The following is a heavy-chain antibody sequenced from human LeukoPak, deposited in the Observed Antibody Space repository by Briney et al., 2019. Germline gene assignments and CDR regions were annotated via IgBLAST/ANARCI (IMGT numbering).Heavy chain of an antibody. CDR3: ASLAAAGPEDDY. Sequence: SETLSLTCAVYGGSFSGYYWSWIRQPPGKGLEWIGEINHSGSTNYNPSLKSRVTISVDTSKNQFSLKLSSVTAADTAVYYCASLAAAGPEDDYWGQGTLVTVSS. D-gene: IGHD6-13*01. CDR1: GGSFSGYY. V-gene: IGHV4-34*01. J-gene: IGHJ4*02. CDR2: INHSGST.